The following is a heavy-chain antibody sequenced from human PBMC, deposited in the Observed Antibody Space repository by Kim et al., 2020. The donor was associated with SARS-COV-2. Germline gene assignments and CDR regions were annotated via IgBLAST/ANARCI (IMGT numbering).Heavy chain of an antibody. D-gene: IGHD2-15*01. J-gene: IGHJ4*02. CDR2: SFATVNDP. CDR1: GLTFITEN. CDR3: AEVHRIHDY. Sequence: GGSLRLSCAASGLTFITENMSWVRQAPGKGLEWVSTSFATVNDPQYADSVKGRFTISRDNSNKTLSLQMNSLRVEDTAVYYCAEVHRIHDYCGQGTLVT. V-gene: IGHV3-23*01.